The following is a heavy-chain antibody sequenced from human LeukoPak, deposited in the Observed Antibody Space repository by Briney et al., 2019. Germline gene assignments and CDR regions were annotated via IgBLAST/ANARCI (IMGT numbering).Heavy chain of an antibody. Sequence: GGSLRLSCAASGFTVSSNYMSWVRQAPGQGLEWVSVIYSGGSTYYADSVKGRFTISRDNSKNTLYLQMNSLRAEDTAVYYCARDRGKYYDILTGYHPFDYWGQGTLVTVSS. J-gene: IGHJ4*02. CDR1: GFTVSSNY. D-gene: IGHD3-9*01. V-gene: IGHV3-66*01. CDR2: IYSGGST. CDR3: ARDRGKYYDILTGYHPFDY.